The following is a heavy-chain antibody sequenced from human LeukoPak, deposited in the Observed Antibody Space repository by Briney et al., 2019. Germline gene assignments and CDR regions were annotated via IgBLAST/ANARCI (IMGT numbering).Heavy chain of an antibody. CDR2: ISSNGGST. CDR3: AKVWSGLTRDAFDI. V-gene: IGHV3-64*01. D-gene: IGHD3-3*01. Sequence: PGGSLRLSCAASGFTFSSYAMHWVRQAPGKGLEYVSAISSNGGSTYYTNSVKGRFTISRDNSKNTLYLQMNSLRAEDTAVYYCAKVWSGLTRDAFDIWGQGTMVTVSS. J-gene: IGHJ3*02. CDR1: GFTFSSYA.